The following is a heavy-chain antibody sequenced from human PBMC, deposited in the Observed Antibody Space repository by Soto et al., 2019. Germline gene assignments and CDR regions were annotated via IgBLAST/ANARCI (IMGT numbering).Heavy chain of an antibody. CDR1: GYTFTSYG. CDR2: ISAYNGNT. CDR3: ARDMGPYYDILTGYYKAPFDY. D-gene: IGHD3-9*01. J-gene: IGHJ4*02. V-gene: IGHV1-18*04. Sequence: ASVKVSCKASGYTFTSYGISWVRQAPGQGLEWMGWISAYNGNTNYAQKLQGRVTMTIDTSTSTAYMELRSLRSDDTAVYYCARDMGPYYDILTGYYKAPFDYWGQGTLVTVSS.